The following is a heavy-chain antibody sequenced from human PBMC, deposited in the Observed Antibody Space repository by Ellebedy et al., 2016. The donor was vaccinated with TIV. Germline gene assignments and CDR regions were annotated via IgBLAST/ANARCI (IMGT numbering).Heavy chain of an antibody. CDR2: LTGSGGGT. Sequence: GGSLRLSXAASGFTFGNYAMSWVRQAPGKGLEWVSSLTGSGGGTYYADSVKGRFTISRDNSKNILYLEMNSLRHDDTGVFYCATNLAAPGAFDIWGQGTMVTVS. V-gene: IGHV3-23*01. CDR1: GFTFGNYA. CDR3: ATNLAAPGAFDI. D-gene: IGHD6-13*01. J-gene: IGHJ3*02.